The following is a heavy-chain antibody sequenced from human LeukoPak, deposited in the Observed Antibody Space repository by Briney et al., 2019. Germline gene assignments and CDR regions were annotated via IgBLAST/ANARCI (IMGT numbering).Heavy chain of an antibody. D-gene: IGHD6-13*01. V-gene: IGHV3-20*04. J-gene: IGHJ4*02. CDR2: INWNGGST. CDR1: GFTFYDYG. Sequence: GGSLRLSCAASGFTFYDYGMSWVRQAPGKGLEWVSGINWNGGSTGYADSVKGRFTISRDNAKNSLYLQMNSLRAEDTALYYCARGTLKAAATDFDYWGQGTQVTVSS. CDR3: ARGTLKAAATDFDY.